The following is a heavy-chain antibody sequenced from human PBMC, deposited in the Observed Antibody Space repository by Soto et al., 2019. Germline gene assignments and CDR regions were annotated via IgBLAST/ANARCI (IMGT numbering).Heavy chain of an antibody. CDR3: ARVSPYYDFWSGYPGAVDV. Sequence: PSETLSLTCTVSGGSISSGGYYWSWIRQHPGKGLEWIGYIYYSGSTYYNPSLKSRVTISVDTSKNQFSLKLSSVTAADTAVYYCARVSPYYDFWSGYPGAVDVWGKGTTVTVSS. CDR1: GGSISSGGYY. CDR2: IYYSGST. V-gene: IGHV4-31*03. D-gene: IGHD3-3*01. J-gene: IGHJ6*04.